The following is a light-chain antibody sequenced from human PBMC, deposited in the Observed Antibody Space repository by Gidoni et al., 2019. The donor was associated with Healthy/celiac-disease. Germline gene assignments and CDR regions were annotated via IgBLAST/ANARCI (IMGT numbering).Light chain of an antibody. CDR3: NSRDSSGNHLYV. J-gene: IGLJ1*01. CDR2: GKN. Sequence: SSELTQDPAVSVAFGQTVRITCQGDSLRSYYASWYQQKPGKAPVLVIYGKNNRPSGIPDRFSGSSSGNTASLIITGAQAEDEADYYCNSRDSSGNHLYVFGTGTKVTVL. V-gene: IGLV3-19*01. CDR1: SLRSYY.